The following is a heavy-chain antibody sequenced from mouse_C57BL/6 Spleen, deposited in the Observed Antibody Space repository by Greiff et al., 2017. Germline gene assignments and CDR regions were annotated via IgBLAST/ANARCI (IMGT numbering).Heavy chain of an antibody. V-gene: IGHV1-18*01. J-gene: IGHJ3*01. CDR1: GYTFTDYN. D-gene: IGHD2-2*01. CDR3: ARGVSTMVTTGFAY. CDR2: INPNNGGT. Sequence: EVQLQQSGPELVKPGASVKIPCKASGYTFTDYNMDWVKQSHGKSLEWIGDINPNNGGTIYNQKFKGKATLTVDKSSSTAYMELRSLTSEDTAVYYCARGVSTMVTTGFAYWGQGTLVTVSA.